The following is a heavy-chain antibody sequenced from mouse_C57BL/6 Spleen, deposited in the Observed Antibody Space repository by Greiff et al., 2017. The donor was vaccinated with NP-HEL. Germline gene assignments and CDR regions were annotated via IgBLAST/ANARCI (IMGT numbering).Heavy chain of an antibody. CDR2: ISSGGSYT. J-gene: IGHJ3*01. D-gene: IGHD2-3*01. Sequence: EVQLQESGGDLVKPGGSLKLSCAASGFTFSSYGMSWVRQTPDKRLEWVATISSGGSYTYYPDSVKGRFTISRDNATNTLYLQMSSLNSEDTAMYYCARQGVYYGYYTLFFAYWGQGTLVTVSA. CDR3: ARQGVYYGYYTLFFAY. V-gene: IGHV5-6*01. CDR1: GFTFSSYG.